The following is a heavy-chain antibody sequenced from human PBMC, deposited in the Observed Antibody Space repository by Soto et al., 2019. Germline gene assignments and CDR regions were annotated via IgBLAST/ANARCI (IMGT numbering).Heavy chain of an antibody. CDR2: INPNSGGT. D-gene: IGHD6-13*01. CDR3: ARDQVAAARYYYYYYGMDV. CDR1: GYTFTGYY. J-gene: IGHJ6*02. V-gene: IGHV1-2*02. Sequence: ASVKVSCKASGYTFTGYYMHWVRQAPGQGLEWMEWINPNSGGTNYAQKFQGRVTMTRDTSISTAYMELSRLRSDDTAVYYCARDQVAAARYYYYYYGMDVWGQGTTVTVSS.